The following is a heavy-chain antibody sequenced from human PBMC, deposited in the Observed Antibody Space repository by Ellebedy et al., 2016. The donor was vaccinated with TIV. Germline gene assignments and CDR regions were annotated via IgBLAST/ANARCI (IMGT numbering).Heavy chain of an antibody. CDR3: AKGRGGGSDSSAPRYYFGS. CDR1: GFTFTSFA. V-gene: IGHV3-23*01. D-gene: IGHD3-22*01. CDR2: ISHTGTRT. J-gene: IGHJ4*02. Sequence: PGGSLRLSCAASGFTFTSFAMSWVRQAPGKGLEWVSTISHTGTRTYYADSVEGRFTISRDTSKKTLYLQMNSLRAEDTAVYYCAKGRGGGSDSSAPRYYFGSWGQGSLVTVSS.